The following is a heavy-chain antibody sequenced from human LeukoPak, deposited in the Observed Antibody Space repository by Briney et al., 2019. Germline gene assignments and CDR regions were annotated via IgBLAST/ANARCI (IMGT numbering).Heavy chain of an antibody. CDR2: IYYSGST. J-gene: IGHJ2*01. CDR1: GGSISSYY. CDR3: ARGGYEGSYFDL. D-gene: IGHD5-12*01. V-gene: IGHV4-59*01. Sequence: SETLSLTCTVSGGSISSYYWSWIRQPPGKGLEWIGYIYYSGSTNYNPSLKSRVTISVDTSKNQFSLKLSSVTAADTAVYYCARGGYEGSYFDLWGRGTPVTVSS.